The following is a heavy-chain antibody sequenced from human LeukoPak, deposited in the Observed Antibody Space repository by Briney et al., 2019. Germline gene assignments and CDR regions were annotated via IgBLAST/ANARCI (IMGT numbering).Heavy chain of an antibody. D-gene: IGHD5-18*01. CDR3: ARGGGTAMVTFDY. CDR2: INPNSGGT. J-gene: IGHJ4*02. Sequence: ASVKVSYKASGYTFTGYYMHWVRQAPGQGLEWMGWINPNSGGTNYAQKFQGRVTMTRDTSISTAYMELSRLRSDDTAVYYCARGGGTAMVTFDYWGQGTLVTVSS. V-gene: IGHV1-2*02. CDR1: GYTFTGYY.